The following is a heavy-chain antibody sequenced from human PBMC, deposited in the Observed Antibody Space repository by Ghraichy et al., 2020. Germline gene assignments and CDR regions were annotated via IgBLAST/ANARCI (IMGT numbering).Heavy chain of an antibody. D-gene: IGHD1-7*01. V-gene: IGHV4-30-4*07. J-gene: IGHJ4*02. CDR3: ARGTLWNYIDY. Sequence: SETLSLTCAVSGGSISSGGYSWSWIRQPPGKGLEWIGYIYYSGSTYYNPSLKSRVTISVDTSKNQFSLKLSSVTAADTAVYYCARGTLWNYIDYWGQGTLVTVSS. CDR1: GGSISSGGYS. CDR2: IYYSGST.